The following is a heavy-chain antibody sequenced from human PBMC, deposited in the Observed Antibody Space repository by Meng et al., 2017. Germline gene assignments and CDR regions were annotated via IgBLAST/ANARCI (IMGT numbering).Heavy chain of an antibody. CDR2: IYYSGST. Sequence: QVQLQESGPGLVKPSQTLSLTCTVSGGSIHSDDYYWSWIRQHPGKGLEWIGFIYYSGSTYYNPSLKSRVSISVDTSKNQFSLKVTSVTAADTAVYYCARGDYDGLAYWGQGTLVTVSS. V-gene: IGHV4-31*03. J-gene: IGHJ4*02. CDR3: ARGDYDGLAY. CDR1: GGSIHSDDYY. D-gene: IGHD4-17*01.